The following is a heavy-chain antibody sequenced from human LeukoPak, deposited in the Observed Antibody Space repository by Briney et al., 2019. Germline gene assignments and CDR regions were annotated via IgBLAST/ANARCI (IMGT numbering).Heavy chain of an antibody. CDR3: ARDPEYYDSSGYYPERNDAFDI. CDR1: GFTFSSYG. D-gene: IGHD3-22*01. CDR2: IWYDGSNK. V-gene: IGHV3-33*01. Sequence: PGRSLRLSCAASGFTFSSYGMHWVRQAPGKGLEWVAVIWYDGSNKYYADSVKGRFTISRDNSKNTLYLQMNSLRAEDTAVYYCARDPEYYDSSGYYPERNDAFDIWGRGTMVTVSS. J-gene: IGHJ3*02.